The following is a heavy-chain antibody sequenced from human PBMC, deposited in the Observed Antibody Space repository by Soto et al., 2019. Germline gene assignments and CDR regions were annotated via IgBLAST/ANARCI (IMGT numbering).Heavy chain of an antibody. CDR3: AKDGMGYYDSSGYYAY. J-gene: IGHJ4*02. D-gene: IGHD3-22*01. CDR2: ISYDGSNK. CDR1: GFTFSSYG. V-gene: IGHV3-30*18. Sequence: GGSLRLSCAASGFTFSSYGMHWVRQAPGKGLEWVAVISYDGSNKYYADSVKGRFTISRDNSKNTLYLQMNSLRAEDTAVYYCAKDGMGYYDSSGYYAYWGQGTLVTVSS.